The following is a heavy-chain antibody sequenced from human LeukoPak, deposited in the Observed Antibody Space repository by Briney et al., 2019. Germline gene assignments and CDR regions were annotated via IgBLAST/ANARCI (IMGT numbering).Heavy chain of an antibody. CDR3: ARDGKDGYNYDY. CDR2: IIPILGIA. D-gene: IGHD5-24*01. CDR1: GGTFSSYA. J-gene: IGHJ4*02. Sequence: SVKVSCKASGGTFSSYAISWVRQAPGQGLEWMGRIIPILGIANYAQKFQGRVTITADKSTSTAYMELSSLRSEDTAAYYCARDGKDGYNYDYWGQGTLVTVSS. V-gene: IGHV1-69*04.